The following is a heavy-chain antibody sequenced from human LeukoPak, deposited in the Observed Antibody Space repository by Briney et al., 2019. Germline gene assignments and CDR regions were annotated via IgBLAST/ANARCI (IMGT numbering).Heavy chain of an antibody. CDR1: RFTYISYA. D-gene: IGHD3/OR15-3a*01. J-gene: IGHJ4*02. Sequence: GGSLRLSCAASRFTYISYAMTWVRQAPGKGLEWVSSFGGSPTGTYYADSVKGRFTVSSDNSKNTLYLQMNSLRSEDTAVYFCAFIPVRGLVIANLDYWGKGALVTVSS. V-gene: IGHV3-23*01. CDR2: FGGSPTGT. CDR3: AFIPVRGLVIANLDY.